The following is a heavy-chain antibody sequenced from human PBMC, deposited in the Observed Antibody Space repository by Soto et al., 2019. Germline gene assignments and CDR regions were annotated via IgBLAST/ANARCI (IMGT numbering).Heavy chain of an antibody. CDR2: ISSRSGTI. Sequence: PGGSLRLSCAASGFTFSSYSMNWVRQAPGQGLEWVSYISSRSGTIFYADSVKGRFTLSRDNSKNSMYLQMNRLRAEDTAVYYCAREVDRALVGSPHYFDYWGQGTLVTVSS. CDR1: GFTFSSYS. D-gene: IGHD5-18*01. CDR3: AREVDRALVGSPHYFDY. V-gene: IGHV3-48*04. J-gene: IGHJ4*01.